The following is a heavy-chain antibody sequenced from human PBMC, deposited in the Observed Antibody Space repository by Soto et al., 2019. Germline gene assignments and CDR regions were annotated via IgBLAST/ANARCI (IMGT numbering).Heavy chain of an antibody. Sequence: GGSLRLSRAASGFTFGDYAMHWVRQAPGKGLEWVSGISWNSGSIGYADSVKGRFTISRDNAKNSLYLQMNSLRAEDTALYYCAKDRGSYQNGDFQHWGQGTLVTVSS. CDR3: AKDRGSYQNGDFQH. V-gene: IGHV3-9*01. D-gene: IGHD2-15*01. J-gene: IGHJ1*01. CDR2: ISWNSGSI. CDR1: GFTFGDYA.